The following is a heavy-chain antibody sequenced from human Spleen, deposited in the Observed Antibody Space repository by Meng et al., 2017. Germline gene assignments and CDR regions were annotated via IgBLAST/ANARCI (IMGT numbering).Heavy chain of an antibody. V-gene: IGHV4-34*01. CDR2: INHSGST. Sequence: QVRLQAWCAGLLKPSGTLSLSCVVSGGSFSDYYWSWIRQPPGKGLEWIGEINHSGSTNYNPSLESRATISVDTSQNNLSLKLSSVTAADSAVYYCARGPTTMAHDFDYWGQGTLVTVSS. D-gene: IGHD4-11*01. CDR1: GGSFSDYY. CDR3: ARGPTTMAHDFDY. J-gene: IGHJ4*02.